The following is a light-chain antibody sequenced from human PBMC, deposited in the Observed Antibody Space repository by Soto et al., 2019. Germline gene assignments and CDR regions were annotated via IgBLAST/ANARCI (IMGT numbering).Light chain of an antibody. Sequence: IHMTQAPSTLSASVGGRVTITCRASQSITGWLAWYQQKPGKAHKILIYAASSLQSGVPSRFSGSGSGTDFTLTISSLQPEDSATYYCLKDYNYPRTFGKGNRGDNK. CDR3: LKDYNYPRT. CDR2: AAS. CDR1: QSITGW. J-gene: IGKJ1*01. V-gene: IGKV1-6*01.